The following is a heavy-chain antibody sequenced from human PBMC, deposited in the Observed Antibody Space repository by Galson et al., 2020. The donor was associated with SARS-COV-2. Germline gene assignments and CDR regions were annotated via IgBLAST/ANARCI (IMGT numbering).Heavy chain of an antibody. CDR3: ASKYYYDSSGYPPYYYGMDV. D-gene: IGHD3-22*01. J-gene: IGHJ6*02. V-gene: IGHV3-23*01. CDR2: ISGSGGST. CDR1: GFTFSSYA. Sequence: GGSLRLSCAASGFTFSSYAMSWVRQAPGKGLEWVSAISGSGGSTYYADSVKGRFTISRDNSKNTLYLQMNSLRAEDTAVYYCASKYYYDSSGYPPYYYGMDVWGQGTTVTVSS.